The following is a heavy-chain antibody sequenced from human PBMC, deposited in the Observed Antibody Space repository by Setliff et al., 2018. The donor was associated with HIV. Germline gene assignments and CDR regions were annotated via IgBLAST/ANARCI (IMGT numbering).Heavy chain of an antibody. Sequence: ASVKVSCKASGYTFTSYYMHWVRQAPGQGLEWMGIINPSGGSTSYAQKFQGRVTITTDESTNTAYMELSSLRSDDTAVYYCARGRNYDSSGYGDYYYYMDVWGKGTTVTVSS. CDR3: ARGRNYDSSGYGDYYYYMDV. CDR1: GYTFTSYY. D-gene: IGHD3-22*01. CDR2: INPSGGST. J-gene: IGHJ6*03. V-gene: IGHV1-46*01.